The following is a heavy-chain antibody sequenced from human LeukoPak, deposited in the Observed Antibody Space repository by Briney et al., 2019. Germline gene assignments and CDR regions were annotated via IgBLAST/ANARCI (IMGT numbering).Heavy chain of an antibody. CDR3: ARGNGELVDYYYYGMDV. Sequence: GGSLRLSCAASGFTFSSYGMHWVRQAPGKGLEWVAVIWYDGSNKYYADPVKGRFTISRDNSKNTLYLQMNSLRAEDTAVYYCARGNGELVDYYYYGMDVWGQGTTVTVSS. V-gene: IGHV3-33*01. D-gene: IGHD3-10*01. CDR1: GFTFSSYG. CDR2: IWYDGSNK. J-gene: IGHJ6*02.